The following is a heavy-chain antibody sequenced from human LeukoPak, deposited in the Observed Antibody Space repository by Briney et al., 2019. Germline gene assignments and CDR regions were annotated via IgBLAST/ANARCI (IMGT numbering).Heavy chain of an antibody. Sequence: PGGSLRLSCAASGFIFSSYAMHWVRQAPGKGLEWVAVISYDGSNKYYADSVKGRFTISRDNSKNTLYLQMNSLRAEDTAVYYCARDITMVRGRYYYYGMDVWGKGTTVTVSS. V-gene: IGHV3-30*04. D-gene: IGHD3-10*01. CDR2: ISYDGSNK. J-gene: IGHJ6*04. CDR3: ARDITMVRGRYYYYGMDV. CDR1: GFIFSSYA.